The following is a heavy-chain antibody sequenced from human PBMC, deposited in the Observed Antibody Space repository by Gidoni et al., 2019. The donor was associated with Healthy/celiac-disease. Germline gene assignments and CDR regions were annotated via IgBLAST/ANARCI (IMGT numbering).Heavy chain of an antibody. V-gene: IGHV1-2*02. Sequence: QVQLVQSGAEVKKPGASVKVSCKASGYTFTGYYMHWLRQAPGQGLEWMGWINPNRGGTNYAQKFQGRVTMTRDTSISTAYMELSRLRSDDTAVYYCAREGYCSGGSCYSHLDIWVQGTMVTVSS. CDR2: INPNRGGT. CDR1: GYTFTGYY. CDR3: AREGYCSGGSCYSHLDI. D-gene: IGHD2-15*01. J-gene: IGHJ3*02.